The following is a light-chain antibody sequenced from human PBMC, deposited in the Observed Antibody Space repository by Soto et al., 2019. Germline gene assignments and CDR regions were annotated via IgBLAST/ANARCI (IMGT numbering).Light chain of an antibody. CDR2: KAS. Sequence: DIQMTQSPSTLPASVGDRVTITCRASQSISSWLAWYQQKPGKAPKLLIYKASTLKSGVPSRFSGSGSGTLFTLTITSLQSDDFASYYCQQYNTHSFGGGTKVDIK. CDR1: QSISSW. J-gene: IGKJ4*01. CDR3: QQYNTHS. V-gene: IGKV1-5*03.